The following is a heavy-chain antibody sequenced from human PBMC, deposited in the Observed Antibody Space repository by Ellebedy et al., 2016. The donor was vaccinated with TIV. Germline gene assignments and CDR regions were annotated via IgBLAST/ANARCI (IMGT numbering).Heavy chain of an antibody. CDR2: IYYSGST. Sequence: MPSETLSLTCTVSGDSMSTYYWGRIRQPPGKGLEWIGNIYYSGSTDYNPSLKSRVTISVDTSKNQFSLKLNSVTAADTAVYYCARDRNMLRGVVAYWGQGTLVTVSS. CDR1: GDSMSTYY. J-gene: IGHJ4*02. V-gene: IGHV4-59*12. CDR3: ARDRNMLRGVVAY. D-gene: IGHD3-10*01.